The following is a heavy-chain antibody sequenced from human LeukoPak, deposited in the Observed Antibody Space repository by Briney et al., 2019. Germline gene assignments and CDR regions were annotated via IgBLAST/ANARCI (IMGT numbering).Heavy chain of an antibody. V-gene: IGHV3-23*01. Sequence: GGSLRLSCAASGFTFSSYAMSWVRQAPGKGLEWVSVISVSGISTYADAVKGRFTISRENSKTTLYLQMTSLRVEDTAVYFCASAPVVGNAEAFWGQGTLVTVSS. CDR2: ISVSGIST. CDR1: GFTFSSYA. D-gene: IGHD1-26*01. CDR3: ASAPVVGNAEAF. J-gene: IGHJ4*02.